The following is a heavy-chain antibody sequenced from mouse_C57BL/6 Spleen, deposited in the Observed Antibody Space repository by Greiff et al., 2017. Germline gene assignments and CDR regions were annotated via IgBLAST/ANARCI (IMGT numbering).Heavy chain of an antibody. CDR3: TRVLTGTMLAY. CDR2: ISSGGDYR. CDR1: GFTFSSYA. V-gene: IGHV5-9-1*02. J-gene: IGHJ3*01. D-gene: IGHD4-1*01. Sequence: DVHLVESGAGLVKPGGSLKLSCAASGFTFSSYAMSWVRQTPEKSLEWVAYISSGGDYRYYADTVKGRFTISRDNARNTLYLQMSSLESEDTAMDYCTRVLTGTMLAYWGQGTLVTVAA.